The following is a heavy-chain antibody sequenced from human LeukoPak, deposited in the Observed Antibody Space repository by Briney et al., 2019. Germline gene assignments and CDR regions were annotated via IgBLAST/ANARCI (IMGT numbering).Heavy chain of an antibody. V-gene: IGHV4-34*01. J-gene: IGHJ4*02. CDR1: GGSLSGYY. D-gene: IGHD3-22*01. CDR3: ATKGDSTGYYYLRYFKY. Sequence: KPSETLSLTCAVHGGSLSGYYWSWIRQPPGKGLEWIGEINHSGSTNYNPSLKSRVTISVNTSNNQFSLKLSSVTAADTAMYYCATKGDSTGYYYLRYFKYWGQGTLVTVSS. CDR2: INHSGST.